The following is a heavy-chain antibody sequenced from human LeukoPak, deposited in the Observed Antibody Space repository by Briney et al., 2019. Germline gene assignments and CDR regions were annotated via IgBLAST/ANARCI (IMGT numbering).Heavy chain of an antibody. J-gene: IGHJ4*02. D-gene: IGHD2-2*01. CDR3: ARRGVVPAARRQFDY. CDR1: GGSFSGYY. CDR2: INHSGST. V-gene: IGHV4-34*01. Sequence: SETLSLTCPVYGGSFSGYYWSWIRQPPGKGLEWIGEINHSGSTNYTPSLKSRVTISVDTSKNQFSLKLSSVTAADTAVYYCARRGVVPAARRQFDYWGQGTLVTVSS.